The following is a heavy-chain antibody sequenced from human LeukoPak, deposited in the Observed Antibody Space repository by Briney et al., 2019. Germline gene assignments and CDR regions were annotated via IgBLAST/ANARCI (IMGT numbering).Heavy chain of an antibody. V-gene: IGHV6-1*01. CDR2: TYYRSKWRD. Sequence: SQTLSLTCDISGDSVSSNSAVWNWIRQSPSRGLEWLGKTYYRSKWRDDSAVSVRGRVTITPDTSKNQFSLQLSSVTSEDTAVYYCARSGRYTFDYWGQGILVTVSS. J-gene: IGHJ4*02. CDR1: GDSVSSNSAV. CDR3: ARSGRYTFDY. D-gene: IGHD1-26*01.